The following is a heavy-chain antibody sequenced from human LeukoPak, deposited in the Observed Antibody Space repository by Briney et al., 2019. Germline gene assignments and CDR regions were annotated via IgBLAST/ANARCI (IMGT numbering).Heavy chain of an antibody. J-gene: IGHJ4*02. V-gene: IGHV1-69*05. CDR2: IIPIFGTA. CDR1: GGTFSSYA. D-gene: IGHD2-15*01. CDR3: ARASDCSGGSCPISY. Sequence: SAKVSCKASGGTFSSYAISWVRQAPGQGLEWMGRIIPIFGTANYAQKFQGRVTITTDESTSTAYMELSSLRSEDTAVYYCARASDCSGGSCPISYWGQGTLVTVSS.